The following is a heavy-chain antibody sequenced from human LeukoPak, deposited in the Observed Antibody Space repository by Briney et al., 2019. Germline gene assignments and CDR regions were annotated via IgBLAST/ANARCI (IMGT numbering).Heavy chain of an antibody. CDR1: TGSFSGYY. CDR3: ASVNVAQTYYFDY. Sequence: SETLSLTCAVYTGSFSGYYWTWIRQPPGNGLEWIAEINHSGSTNYNPSLKSRVTISVDTSKNQFSLKLSSVTAADTAVFYCASVNVAQTYYFDYWGQGTLVTVSS. CDR2: INHSGST. J-gene: IGHJ4*02. V-gene: IGHV4-34*01. D-gene: IGHD5-12*01.